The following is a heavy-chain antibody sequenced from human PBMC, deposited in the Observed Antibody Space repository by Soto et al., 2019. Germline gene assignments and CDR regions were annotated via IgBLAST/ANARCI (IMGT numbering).Heavy chain of an antibody. J-gene: IGHJ4*02. CDR2: ISYDGSNK. D-gene: IGHD3-22*01. Sequence: GGSLRLSCAASGFTFSSYGMHWVRQAPGKGLEWVAVISYDGSNKYYADSVKGRFTISRDNSENTLYLQMNSLRAEDTAVYYCVKAWTYYYDTSGPHFDYWGQGTLVTVSS. CDR1: GFTFSSYG. V-gene: IGHV3-30*18. CDR3: VKAWTYYYDTSGPHFDY.